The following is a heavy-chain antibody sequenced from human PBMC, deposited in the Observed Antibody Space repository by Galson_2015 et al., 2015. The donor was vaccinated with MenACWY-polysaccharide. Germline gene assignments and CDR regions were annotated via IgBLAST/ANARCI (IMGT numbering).Heavy chain of an antibody. D-gene: IGHD7-27*01. CDR3: ARPLGDGGDY. CDR1: GYTFAGYY. J-gene: IGHJ4*02. CDR2: INPNSGGT. V-gene: IGHV1-2*02. Sequence: VKGSCKASGYTFAGYYIHWVGQAPGQGLEWMGWINPNSGGTNYAQKFQGRVTITRDTSINTAYMELSRLRSDDTAVYYCARPLGDGGDYWGRGTLVTVSS.